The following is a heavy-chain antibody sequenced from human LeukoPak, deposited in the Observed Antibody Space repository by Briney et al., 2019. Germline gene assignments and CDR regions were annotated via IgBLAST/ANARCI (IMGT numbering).Heavy chain of an antibody. CDR2: IIPILGIA. Sequence: SVKVSCKAPGGTFSSYAISWVRQALGQGLEWMGRIIPILGIANYAQKFQGRVTITADRSTSTAYMELRSLRSEDTAVYYCARVPPDPLKARYSSSSVWYYYYGMDVWGQGTTVTVSS. D-gene: IGHD6-6*01. J-gene: IGHJ6*02. V-gene: IGHV1-69*04. CDR1: GGTFSSYA. CDR3: ARVPPDPLKARYSSSSVWYYYYGMDV.